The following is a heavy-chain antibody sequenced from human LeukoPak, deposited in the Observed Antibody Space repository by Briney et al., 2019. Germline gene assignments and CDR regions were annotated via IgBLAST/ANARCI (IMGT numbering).Heavy chain of an antibody. Sequence: GSLRLSCAASGFTFSRNAMSWVRQAPGKGLEWIGSIYYSGTTHYNPSLESRVTISVDTSKNQFSLKLASVTAADTAIYYCAKGAGGFSYYNWFDPWGQGTLVTVSS. D-gene: IGHD5-18*01. CDR2: IYYSGTT. J-gene: IGHJ5*02. V-gene: IGHV4-39*07. CDR1: GFTFSRNAM. CDR3: AKGAGGFSYYNWFDP.